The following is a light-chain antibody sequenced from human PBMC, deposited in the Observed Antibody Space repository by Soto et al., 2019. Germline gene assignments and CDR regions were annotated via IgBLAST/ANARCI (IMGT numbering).Light chain of an antibody. Sequence: EIVLTQSPGTLSLSPGERATLSCRASQSVSSTYLGWYQQKPGQAPRLLIYGASSRATGIPDRFSGSGSGTDFTLTISRLDPEDFAVYYCQQYGRSAFTFGHGTKVEI. CDR1: QSVSSTY. V-gene: IGKV3-20*01. J-gene: IGKJ3*01. CDR2: GAS. CDR3: QQYGRSAFT.